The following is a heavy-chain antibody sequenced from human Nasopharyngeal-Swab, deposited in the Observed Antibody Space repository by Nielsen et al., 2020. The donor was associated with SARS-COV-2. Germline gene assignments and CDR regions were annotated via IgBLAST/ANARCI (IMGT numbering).Heavy chain of an antibody. J-gene: IGHJ4*02. V-gene: IGHV3-30*03. D-gene: IGHD4-17*01. CDR3: ARDGPYGDLDY. CDR2: ISYDGSNK. Sequence: GESLKISCAASGFTFSSYGMHWVRQAPGKGLEWVAVISYDGSNKYYADSVKGRFTISRDNSKNTLYLQMNSLRAEDTAVYYCARDGPYGDLDYWGQGTLVTVSS. CDR1: GFTFSSYG.